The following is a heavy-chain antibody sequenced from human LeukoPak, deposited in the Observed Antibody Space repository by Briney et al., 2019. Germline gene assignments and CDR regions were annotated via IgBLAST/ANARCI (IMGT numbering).Heavy chain of an antibody. D-gene: IGHD2-21*01. CDR2: IYSGGNT. V-gene: IGHV3-53*01. CDR3: AGVPDSSDAFDI. CDR1: GFSVSSNY. Sequence: GGSLRLSCAASGFSVSSNYMSWVRQAPGKGLEWVSIIYSGGNTYYTDSVKGRFTISRDNSKNTLYLQMNSLRAEDTAVYYCAGVPDSSDAFDIWGQGTMVTVSS. J-gene: IGHJ3*02.